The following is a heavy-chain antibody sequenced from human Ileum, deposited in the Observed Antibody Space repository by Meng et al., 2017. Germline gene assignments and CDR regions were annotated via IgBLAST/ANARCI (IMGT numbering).Heavy chain of an antibody. CDR2: INTNSGNP. Sequence: QVQLVQSGSELKTPGAAVKVSCKASGYNFTTYAMNWVRQAPGQGLEWMGWINTNSGNPTYAQGFTGRFVFSLDTSVSTAYLQISSLKAEDTAVYYCARRDNQGPGFGVDYWGQGTLVTVSS. J-gene: IGHJ4*02. V-gene: IGHV7-4-1*02. CDR3: ARRDNQGPGFGVDY. CDR1: GYNFTTYA. D-gene: IGHD3-10*01.